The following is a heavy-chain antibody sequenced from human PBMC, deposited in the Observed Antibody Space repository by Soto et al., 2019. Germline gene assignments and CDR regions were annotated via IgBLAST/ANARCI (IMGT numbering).Heavy chain of an antibody. D-gene: IGHD3-16*01. CDR1: NGSFTDYF. Sequence: SETLSLTCAAHNGSFTDYFWTWIRQSPGKGLEWIGEINHRGGATYNPSLRSRVTISIDTSKNHFSLSLRSLTAADTAVYYCVARGMIYVFLRGPPPFAPGGKGTRVPVPS. CDR2: INHRGGA. CDR3: VARGMIYVFLRGPPPFAP. V-gene: IGHV4-34*01. J-gene: IGHJ5*02.